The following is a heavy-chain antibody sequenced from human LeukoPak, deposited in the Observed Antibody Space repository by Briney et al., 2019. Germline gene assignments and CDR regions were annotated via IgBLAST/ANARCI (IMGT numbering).Heavy chain of an antibody. J-gene: IGHJ6*01. Sequence: SETLSLTCTVSGGSISGSSYYWGWIRQPPGKGLEWIGSIYYSGSTYYNPSLKSRVTISVDTSKNQFSLKLNSVTATDTAVYYCARDIYYDLYPAYYYYGMDVWGQGTTVTVSS. CDR1: GGSISGSSYY. CDR2: IYYSGST. V-gene: IGHV4-39*02. D-gene: IGHD5-12*01. CDR3: ARDIYYDLYPAYYYYGMDV.